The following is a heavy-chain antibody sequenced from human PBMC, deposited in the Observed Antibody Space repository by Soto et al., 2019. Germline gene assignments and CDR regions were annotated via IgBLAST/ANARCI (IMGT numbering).Heavy chain of an antibody. CDR2: ISSSSSTI. CDR1: GFTFSDYS. D-gene: IGHD6-25*01. CDR3: TRDAASWGY. J-gene: IGHJ4*02. V-gene: IGHV3-48*02. Sequence: EVQLVESGGGLVQPGGSLRLSCAASGFTFSDYSMDWVRQAPGKGLEWVSYISSSSSTIYYADSVKGRFTISRDNAKNSLYLQMNGLRDGDTAVYYCTRDAASWGYWGQGTLVSASS.